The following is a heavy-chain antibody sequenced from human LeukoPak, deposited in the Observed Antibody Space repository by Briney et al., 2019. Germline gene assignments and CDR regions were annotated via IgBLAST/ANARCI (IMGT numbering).Heavy chain of an antibody. CDR3: ARDANYYDSGGRPHYYMDV. D-gene: IGHD3-22*01. J-gene: IGHJ6*03. V-gene: IGHV3-21*01. Sequence: GGSLRLSCAASGFTFSGYSMNWVRQAPGKGLEWVSSIDSSSSYIYYVDSVRGRFTIFRDNAENSLYLLMNGLRAEDTAVYYCARDANYYDSGGRPHYYMDVWGTGTTVTVSS. CDR1: GFTFSGYS. CDR2: IDSSSSYI.